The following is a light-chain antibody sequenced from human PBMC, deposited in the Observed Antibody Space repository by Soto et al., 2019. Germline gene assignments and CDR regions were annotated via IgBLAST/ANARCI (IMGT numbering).Light chain of an antibody. J-gene: IGKJ1*01. CDR3: QQYGSSGT. V-gene: IGKV1-39*01. Sequence: DIQMTQSPSSLSASVGDRVTITCRASQSISSYLNWYQQKPGKAPKLLIYAASSLQSGVPSRFIGSGSGTDFTLTISRLEPEDFAVYYCQQYGSSGTFGQGTKVDIK. CDR2: AAS. CDR1: QSISSY.